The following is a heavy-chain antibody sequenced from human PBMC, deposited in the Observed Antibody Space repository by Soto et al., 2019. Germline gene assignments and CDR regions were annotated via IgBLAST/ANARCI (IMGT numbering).Heavy chain of an antibody. CDR3: ARGAADTAMVDS. V-gene: IGHV4-59*01. CDR2: IFYSGST. Sequence: SETLSLTCTVSGGSIRSYYWTWIRQPPGKGLEWLGYIFYSGSTFYNPSLKSRVTISIHTSKSQFSLQLTSVTAADTAVYYCARGAADTAMVDSWGQGTLVTSPQ. CDR1: GGSIRSYY. D-gene: IGHD5-18*01. J-gene: IGHJ4*02.